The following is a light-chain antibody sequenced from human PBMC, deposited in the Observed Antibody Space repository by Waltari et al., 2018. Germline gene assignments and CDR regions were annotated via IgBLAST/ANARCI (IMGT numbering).Light chain of an antibody. CDR1: QDISSA. CDR3: QQGSSFPPT. CDR2: AVS. J-gene: IGKJ1*01. V-gene: IGKV1-12*01. Sequence: EIQMTQSPSSVSASAGDRVTLTCRAGQDISSALAWYQQKPGRAPSLLIYAVSSLQSGFPSRFSDSGSGTDFTLTISGLQPEDLATYCCQQGSSFPPTFGQGTKVEIK.